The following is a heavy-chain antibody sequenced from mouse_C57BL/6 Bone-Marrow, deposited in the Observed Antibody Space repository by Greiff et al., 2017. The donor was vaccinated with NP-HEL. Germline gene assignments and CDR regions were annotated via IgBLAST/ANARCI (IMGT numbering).Heavy chain of an antibody. Sequence: EVQLVESEGGLVQPGSSMKLSCTASGFTFSDYYMAWVRQVPEKGLEWVANINYDGCSTSYLDSLKSRFIISRDNAQNILYLPMRSLKLADTATYYGSREEGLRRRTYAMDCWGQGTSVTVSS. D-gene: IGHD2-4*01. V-gene: IGHV5-16*01. CDR2: INYDGCST. CDR1: GFTFSDYY. CDR3: SREEGLRRRTYAMDC. J-gene: IGHJ4*01.